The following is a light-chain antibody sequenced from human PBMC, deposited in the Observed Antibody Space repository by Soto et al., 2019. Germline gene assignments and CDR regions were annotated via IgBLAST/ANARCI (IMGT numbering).Light chain of an antibody. V-gene: IGLV1-44*01. J-gene: IGLJ1*01. CDR1: RSNIGSKT. Sequence: QSVLTQPPSGSGSPGQRVTSCCSGSRSNIGSKTVNWYQQLPGTAPKLLIYSNTQRPSGVPARFSGSKSGTSASLAISVLQSEDDADNYCATWDDSRNGLFGTGTNFTVL. CDR3: ATWDDSRNGL. CDR2: SNT.